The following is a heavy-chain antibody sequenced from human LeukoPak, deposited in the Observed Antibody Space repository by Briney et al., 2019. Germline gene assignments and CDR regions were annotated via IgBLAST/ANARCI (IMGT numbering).Heavy chain of an antibody. CDR2: ISGSGGST. D-gene: IGHD3-16*01. Sequence: GGSLRLPCAASGFTFSSYGMSWVRQAPGKGLEWVSAISGSGGSTYYADSVKGRFTISRDNSKNTLYLQMNSLRAEDTAVYYCAKAPRFGARATEYYYYYMDVWGKGTTVTVSS. J-gene: IGHJ6*03. V-gene: IGHV3-23*01. CDR3: AKAPRFGARATEYYYYYMDV. CDR1: GFTFSSYG.